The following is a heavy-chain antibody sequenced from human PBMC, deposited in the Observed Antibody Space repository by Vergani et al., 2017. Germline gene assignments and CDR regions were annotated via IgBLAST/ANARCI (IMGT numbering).Heavy chain of an antibody. D-gene: IGHD3-3*01. CDR1: GYTFTSYY. Sequence: QVQLVQSGAEVKKPGASVKVSCKASGYTFTSYYMHWVRQAPGQGLEWMGIINPSGGSTSYAQKFQGRVTMTRDTSTSTVYMELSSLRSEDTAVYYCARAITYYDFWSGYQDYWGQGTLVTVSS. V-gene: IGHV1-46*01. CDR2: INPSGGST. J-gene: IGHJ4*02. CDR3: ARAITYYDFWSGYQDY.